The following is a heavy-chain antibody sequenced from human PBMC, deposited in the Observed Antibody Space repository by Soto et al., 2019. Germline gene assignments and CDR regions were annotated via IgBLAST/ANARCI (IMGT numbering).Heavy chain of an antibody. CDR1: GGTFSSYA. J-gene: IGHJ4*02. V-gene: IGHV1-69*13. CDR3: ARGHSRGYYDSSGYYPFDY. CDR2: IIPIFGTA. Sequence: ASVKVSCKASGGTFSSYAISWVRQAPGQGLEWMGGIIPIFGTANYAQKFQGRVTITADESTSTAYMELSSLRSEDTAVYYCARGHSRGYYDSSGYYPFDYWGQGTLVTVSS. D-gene: IGHD3-22*01.